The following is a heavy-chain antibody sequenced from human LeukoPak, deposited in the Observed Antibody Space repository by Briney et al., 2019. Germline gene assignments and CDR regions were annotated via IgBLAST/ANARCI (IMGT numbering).Heavy chain of an antibody. J-gene: IGHJ2*01. CDR1: CFTVSTNY. Sequence: GGSLRLSCAASCFTVSTNYMNWVRQAPGKGLEWVSILYSGSSTYYADSVEGRFIVSRDSSKNTLSLQMNDLRAEDTAVYYCARVGDHFHWYLDLWGRGTMVTVSS. D-gene: IGHD3-3*02. CDR2: LYSGSST. V-gene: IGHV3-53*01. CDR3: ARVGDHFHWYLDL.